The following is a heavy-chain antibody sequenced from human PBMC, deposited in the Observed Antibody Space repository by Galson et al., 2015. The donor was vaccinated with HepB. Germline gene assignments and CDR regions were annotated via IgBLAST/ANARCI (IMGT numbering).Heavy chain of an antibody. CDR2: IDPSDSYT. CDR3: ARYQGRRYSAYDHIDY. Sequence: QSGAEVKKPGESLRISCKGFGYSFASYWINWVRQVPGRGLEWMGRIDPSDSYTTYSPSFQGHVTISTDESISTAYLQWSSLKASDTAMYYCARYQGRRYSAYDHIDYWGQGTLVTVSS. D-gene: IGHD5-12*01. V-gene: IGHV5-10-1*01. CDR1: GYSFASYW. J-gene: IGHJ4*02.